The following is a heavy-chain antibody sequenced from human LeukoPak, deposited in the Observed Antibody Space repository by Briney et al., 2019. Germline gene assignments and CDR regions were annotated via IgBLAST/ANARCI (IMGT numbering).Heavy chain of an antibody. CDR1: GGSISSNY. D-gene: IGHD5-18*01. Sequence: SETLSLTCTVSGGSISSNYWSWIRKPPGQGLEWIGYIYYSGSTNYNPSLKSRVTISVDTSKNQFSLKLSSVTAADTAVYYCARDQLGYYGRDGWVQGTTVTVSS. CDR2: IYYSGST. V-gene: IGHV4-59*01. J-gene: IGHJ6*02. CDR3: ARDQLGYYGRDG.